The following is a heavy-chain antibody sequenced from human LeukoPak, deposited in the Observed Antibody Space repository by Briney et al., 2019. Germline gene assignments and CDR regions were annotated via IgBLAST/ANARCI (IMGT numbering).Heavy chain of an antibody. J-gene: IGHJ4*02. CDR3: ARDGVLSGNRGFDY. Sequence: SVKVSCKASGYTFTSYYMHWVRQAPGQGLEWMGGIIPIFGTANDAQKFQGRVTITADESTSTAYMELSSLRSEDTAVYYCARDGVLSGNRGFDYWGQGTLVTVSS. D-gene: IGHD3-10*01. V-gene: IGHV1-69*13. CDR1: GYTFTSYY. CDR2: IIPIFGTA.